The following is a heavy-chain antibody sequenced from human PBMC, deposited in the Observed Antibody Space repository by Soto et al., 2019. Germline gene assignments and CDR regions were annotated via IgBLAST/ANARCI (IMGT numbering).Heavy chain of an antibody. J-gene: IGHJ4*02. CDR2: IYHSGST. D-gene: IGHD1-26*01. CDR3: TRDYGGGGATQDDF. V-gene: IGHV4-4*02. Sequence: SETLSLTCAVSGGSISSSNWWSWVRQPPGKGLVWMGEIYHSGSTNYNPSLQSRVTTSLDKSKNQFSLKLSSVTAADTAVYYCTRDYGGGGATQDDFWGQGTLVTVSS. CDR1: GGSISSSNW.